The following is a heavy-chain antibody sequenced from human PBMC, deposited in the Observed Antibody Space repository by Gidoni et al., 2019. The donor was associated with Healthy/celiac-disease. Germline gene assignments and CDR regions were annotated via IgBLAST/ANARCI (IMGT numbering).Heavy chain of an antibody. CDR2: ISGSGGST. D-gene: IGHD2-2*01. CDR1: GYTFSSYA. V-gene: IGHV3-23*01. J-gene: IGHJ6*02. CDR3: AKGYCSSTSCYHTMDYYGMDV. Sequence: EVQLLESGGGLVQPGGSLRLSCAASGYTFSSYAMSGVRPAPGKGLEWVSAISGSGGSTYYADSVKGRFTISRDNSKNTLYLQMNSLRAEDTAVYYCAKGYCSSTSCYHTMDYYGMDVWGQGTTVTVSS.